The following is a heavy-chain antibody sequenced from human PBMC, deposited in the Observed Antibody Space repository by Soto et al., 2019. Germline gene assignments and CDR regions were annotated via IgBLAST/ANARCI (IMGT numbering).Heavy chain of an antibody. Sequence: GGSLILSFAASGFTFTRYSINLVRQAPGKGLEWVSSISGSGNRIYYADSVKGRFTISRDNSKNTLYLQMNSLRAEDTAVYYCAKAYPGELPYFDYWGQGTLVTVS. CDR3: AKAYPGELPYFDY. CDR2: ISGSGNRI. CDR1: GFTFTRYS. J-gene: IGHJ4*02. D-gene: IGHD1-26*01. V-gene: IGHV3-23*01.